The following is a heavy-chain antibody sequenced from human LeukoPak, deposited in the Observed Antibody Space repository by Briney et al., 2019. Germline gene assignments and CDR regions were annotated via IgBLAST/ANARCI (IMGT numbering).Heavy chain of an antibody. CDR1: RFTFSSYG. V-gene: IGHV3-30*02. CDR2: IQYDGSNE. CDR3: ARGRYDSSGYYFDY. D-gene: IGHD3-22*01. Sequence: PGGSLRLSCAASRFTFSSYGMHWVRQAPGKGLEWVEYIQYDGSNEQYADSVKGRFSISRDSSKNILYLQMNSLRAEDTAVYYCARGRYDSSGYYFDYWGQGTLVTVSS. J-gene: IGHJ4*02.